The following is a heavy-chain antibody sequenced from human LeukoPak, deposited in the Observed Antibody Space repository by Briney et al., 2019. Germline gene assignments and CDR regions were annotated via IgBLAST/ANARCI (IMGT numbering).Heavy chain of an antibody. CDR3: AREGAEAGLDY. CDR1: GFTFSSYW. V-gene: IGHV3-74*01. CDR2: INSDGTST. D-gene: IGHD6-13*01. J-gene: IGHJ4*02. Sequence: GGSLRLSCAASGFTFSSYWKHWVRQAPGKGLVWVSRINSDGTSTSYADSVKGQFTITTDNTQNTLYLQMNSLRAEYTTVYYCAREGAEAGLDYWGQGTLVTVSS.